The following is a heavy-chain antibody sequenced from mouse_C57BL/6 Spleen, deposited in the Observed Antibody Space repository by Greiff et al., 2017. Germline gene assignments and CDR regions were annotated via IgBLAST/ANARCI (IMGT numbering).Heavy chain of an antibody. J-gene: IGHJ2*01. CDR3: ESRTWYYLDY. CDR1: GYTFTSYW. Sequence: VQLQQPGAELVKPGASVKLSCKASGYTFTSYWMHWVKQRPGQGLEWIGMIHPNSGSTNYNEKFKGKATLTVDKSSSTAYLQISRLTSEDSTVYYCESRTWYYLDYWGQGTTLTVSS. V-gene: IGHV1-64*01. CDR2: IHPNSGST.